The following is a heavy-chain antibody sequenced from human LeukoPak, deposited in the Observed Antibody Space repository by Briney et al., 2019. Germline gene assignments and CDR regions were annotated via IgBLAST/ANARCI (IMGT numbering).Heavy chain of an antibody. CDR3: AGSDCTNGVCSFFYFDY. CDR2: FDPEDGET. CDR1: GYTLTELS. D-gene: IGHD2-8*01. Sequence: GASVKVSCKVSGYTLTELSMHWVRQAPGKGLEWMGGFDPEDGETIYAQKFQGRVTMTEDTSTDTAYMELGRLRSDGTAVYYCAGSDCTNGVCSFFYFDYWGQGTLVTVSS. J-gene: IGHJ4*02. V-gene: IGHV1-24*01.